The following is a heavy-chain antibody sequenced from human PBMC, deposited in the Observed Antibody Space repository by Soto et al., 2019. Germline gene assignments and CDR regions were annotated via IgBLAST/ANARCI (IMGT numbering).Heavy chain of an antibody. CDR3: ALGRGRPYDFDY. CDR2: INPSGGST. J-gene: IGHJ4*02. CDR1: RYIFSSYH. Sequence: SVKVSCKSSRYIFSSYHVHWVLQAPGQGLEWMGLINPSGGSTEYAQTFQGRVTMTRDTSTSTVYMELSSLRSEDTAVYFCALGRGRPYDFDYWGQGTRVTVSS. V-gene: IGHV1-46*03. D-gene: IGHD5-12*01.